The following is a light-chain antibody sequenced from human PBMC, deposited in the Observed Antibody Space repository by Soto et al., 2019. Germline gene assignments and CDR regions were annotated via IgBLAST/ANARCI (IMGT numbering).Light chain of an antibody. CDR3: QQYNNWPFIT. CDR2: GAS. CDR1: QSVSSN. J-gene: IGKJ5*01. Sequence: EIVGTQTTATLSVSPGERATLSCRSSQSVSSNLAWYQQKPGQAPRLLICGASTRATGIPARFSGSGSGTEFTLTISSLQSEDFAVYYRQQYNNWPFITFGQGTRLEIK. V-gene: IGKV3-15*01.